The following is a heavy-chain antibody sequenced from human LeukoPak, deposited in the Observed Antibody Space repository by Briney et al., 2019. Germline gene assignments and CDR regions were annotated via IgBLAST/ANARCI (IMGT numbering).Heavy chain of an antibody. CDR3: AGLPQQQLINYYYYYYMDV. Sequence: TLSLTCTVSGGSISSSSYYWGWIRQPAGKGLEWIGRVYTSGSTNYNPSLKSRVTMSIDTSKNQFSLKLSSVTAADTAVYYCAGLPQQQLINYYYYYYMDVWGKGTTVTISS. J-gene: IGHJ6*03. CDR2: VYTSGST. V-gene: IGHV4-61*02. D-gene: IGHD6-13*01. CDR1: GGSISSSSYY.